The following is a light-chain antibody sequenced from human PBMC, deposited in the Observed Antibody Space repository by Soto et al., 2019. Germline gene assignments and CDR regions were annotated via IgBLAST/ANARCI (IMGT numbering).Light chain of an antibody. CDR1: QSISSW. Sequence: DIQMTQSPSTMSASVGDRVTITCRARQSISSWLAWYQQKPGKAPKLLIYKASSLESGVPSRFSGSGSGTEFTLTISSLQPDDFETYYCQQYNSSPTFGQGTKVEIK. CDR3: QQYNSSPT. CDR2: KAS. J-gene: IGKJ1*01. V-gene: IGKV1-5*03.